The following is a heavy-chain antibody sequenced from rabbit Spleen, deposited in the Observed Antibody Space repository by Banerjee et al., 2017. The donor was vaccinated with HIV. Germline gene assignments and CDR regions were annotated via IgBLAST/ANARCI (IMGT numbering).Heavy chain of an antibody. D-gene: IGHD1-1*01. Sequence: QEQLVESGGGLVQPGGSLKLSCKASGFDFSNYGVSWVRQAPGKGLEWIGYIDPIFGSTYYASWVNGRFTISRSTSLNTVDLKMTSLTAADTATYFCARGAYDSSSGYYDGYYFNLWGPGTLVTVS. CDR1: GFDFSNYG. V-gene: IGHV1S47*01. CDR2: IDPIFGST. CDR3: ARGAYDSSSGYYDGYYFNL. J-gene: IGHJ4*01.